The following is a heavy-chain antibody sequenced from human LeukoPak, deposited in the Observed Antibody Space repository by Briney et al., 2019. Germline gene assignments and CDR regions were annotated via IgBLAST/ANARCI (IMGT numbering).Heavy chain of an antibody. V-gene: IGHV3-21*01. CDR3: ARGAAAGTNRRWGQVSGGQNFDY. CDR2: ISSSSSYI. CDR1: GFTFSSYS. D-gene: IGHD6-13*01. J-gene: IGHJ4*02. Sequence: PGGSLRLSCAASGFTFSSYSMNWVRQAPGKGLEWVSSISSSSSYIYYADSVKGRFTISRDNAKNSLYLQMNSLRAEDTAVYYCARGAAAGTNRRWGQVSGGQNFDYWGQGTLVTVSS.